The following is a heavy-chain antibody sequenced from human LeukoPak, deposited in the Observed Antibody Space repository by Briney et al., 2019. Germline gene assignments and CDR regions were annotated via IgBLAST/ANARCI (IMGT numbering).Heavy chain of an antibody. V-gene: IGHV1-8*01. D-gene: IGHD3-16*01. Sequence: ASVKVSCKASGYTFTSYDINWVRQATGQGLEWMGWMNPNSGNTGYAQKFQGRVTMTRNTSISTAYMELSSLRSEDTAVYYCARGYENWGCGDPRALGYWGQGTLVTVSS. CDR2: MNPNSGNT. J-gene: IGHJ4*02. CDR1: GYTFTSYD. CDR3: ARGYENWGCGDPRALGY.